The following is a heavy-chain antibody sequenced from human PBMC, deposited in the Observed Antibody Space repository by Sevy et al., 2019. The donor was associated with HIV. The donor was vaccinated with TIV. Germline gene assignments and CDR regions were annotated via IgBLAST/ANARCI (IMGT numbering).Heavy chain of an antibody. Sequence: GGSLRLACTASGFDFPNAWMNWIRQVPGKGLEWVGHIKSITDGGAADYAAPVKGRFTISRHDSKNTLDLQMNSLKAEDTAVYYCSTDDLISYWGRGTLVTVSS. V-gene: IGHV3-15*07. J-gene: IGHJ4*02. CDR1: GFDFPNAW. D-gene: IGHD3-3*02. CDR3: STDDLISY. CDR2: IKSITDGGAA.